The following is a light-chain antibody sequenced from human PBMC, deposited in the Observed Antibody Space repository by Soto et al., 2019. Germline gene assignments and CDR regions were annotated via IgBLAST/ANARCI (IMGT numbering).Light chain of an antibody. CDR2: GAS. V-gene: IGKV3-15*01. CDR1: QSVSSN. CDR3: QQYKNWPPIT. J-gene: IGKJ5*01. Sequence: EIVVTQSPAKLSVAPGEIVTLSSSASQSVSSNLAWYQHKPGQAPRLLISGASTGATGIPARFSGSGSGTEFTLTISSLQSEDFAVYFCQQYKNWPPITFGQGTGLAIK.